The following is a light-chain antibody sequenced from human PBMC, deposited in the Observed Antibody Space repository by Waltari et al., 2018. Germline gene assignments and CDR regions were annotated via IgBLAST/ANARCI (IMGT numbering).Light chain of an antibody. CDR2: GAS. Sequence: EMVLTRSPGTLSLSPGERATLSGRASQTVSSSYLSWYQQKPGQVPRLLIYGASIRATGIPDRSSGSGSGTDFTLTTSSLAPEDFQVYYCQEYGSSFGQGTRLEIK. CDR3: QEYGSS. J-gene: IGKJ5*01. CDR1: QTVSSSY. V-gene: IGKV3-20*01.